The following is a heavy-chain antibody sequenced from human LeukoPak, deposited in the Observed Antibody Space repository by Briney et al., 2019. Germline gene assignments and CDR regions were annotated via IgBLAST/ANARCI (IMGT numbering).Heavy chain of an antibody. D-gene: IGHD2-15*01. J-gene: IGHJ3*02. CDR2: INHSGRT. CDR3: ARGRYCSADICTGGDSFDI. V-gene: IGHV4-34*01. CDR1: GGSFSGYF. Sequence: SETLSLTCAVYGGSFSGYFWSWIRQPPGKGLEWIGEINHSGRTNYNPSLKSRVTISVDTSKNQFSLKLSSVTAADTAVYYCARGRYCSADICTGGDSFDIWGQGTMVSVSP.